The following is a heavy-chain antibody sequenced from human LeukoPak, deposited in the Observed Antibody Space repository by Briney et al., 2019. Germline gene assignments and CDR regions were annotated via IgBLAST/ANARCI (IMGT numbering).Heavy chain of an antibody. D-gene: IGHD3-3*01. CDR2: ISAYNGNT. J-gene: IGHJ4*02. CDR1: GYTFTSYG. V-gene: IGHV1-18*01. Sequence: ASVKVSCKASGYTFTSYGISWVRQAPGQGLEWMGWISAYNGNTNYAQKLQGRVTMTTDTSTSTAYMELRSLRSDDTAVYYCARAQLTIFGVVIPYFDYWGQGTLVTVSS. CDR3: ARAQLTIFGVVIPYFDY.